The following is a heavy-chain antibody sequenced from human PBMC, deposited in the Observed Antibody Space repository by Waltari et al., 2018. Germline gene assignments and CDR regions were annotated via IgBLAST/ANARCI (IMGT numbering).Heavy chain of an antibody. V-gene: IGHV4-38-2*01. CDR2: IYHSGST. Sequence: QVQLQESGPGLVKPSETLSLTCAVSGYSISSGYYWGWIRQPPGKGLEWIGSIYHSGSTYYNPSLKSRVTISVDTSKNHFSLKLSSVTAADTAVYYCARAPIVVVPAAPFDPWGQGTLVTVSS. CDR3: ARAPIVVVPAAPFDP. J-gene: IGHJ5*02. CDR1: GYSISSGYY. D-gene: IGHD2-2*01.